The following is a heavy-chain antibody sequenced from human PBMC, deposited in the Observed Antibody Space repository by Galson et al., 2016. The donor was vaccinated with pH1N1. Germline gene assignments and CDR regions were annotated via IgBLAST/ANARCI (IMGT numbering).Heavy chain of an antibody. CDR3: ARGGGDLDS. CDR1: GDSINRNY. D-gene: IGHD2-21*02. J-gene: IGHJ4*02. Sequence: SETLPLTCTVSGDSINRNYCSWIRQPPGKGLEWIGYIYYSMTTSYNPSLKSRITISVDSSQGQFSLKLTSVTAADTAVYYCARGGGDLDSWGQGTLVTVSS. CDR2: IYYSMTT. V-gene: IGHV4-59*13.